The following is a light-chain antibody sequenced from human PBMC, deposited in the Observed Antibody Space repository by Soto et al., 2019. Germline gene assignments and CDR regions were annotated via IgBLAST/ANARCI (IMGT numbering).Light chain of an antibody. V-gene: IGKV3-20*01. CDR2: GTS. CDR3: QQYVSSPPT. CDR1: QSVTNNY. J-gene: IGKJ1*01. Sequence: EIVLTQSPGTLSLSPGERATLSCRASQSVTNNYLAWYQRKPGQPPRLLIYGTSHRSTDIPRRFSGSGSGTDFTLTITRLEPDDFAVYYCQQYVSSPPTFGQGTKVEIK.